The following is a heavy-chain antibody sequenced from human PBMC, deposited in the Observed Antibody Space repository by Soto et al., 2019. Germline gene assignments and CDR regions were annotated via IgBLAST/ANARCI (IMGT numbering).Heavy chain of an antibody. D-gene: IGHD3-10*01. CDR1: GFTFSDPY. CDR2: VKNRANGYTT. Sequence: LRLSCAASGFTFSDPYMDWVRQAPGKGLEWIGRVKNRANGYTTDYAASVKGRFTISRDDSESSVYLEMNSLKTEDTAVYYCARSPSYYASGMDYWGQGTLVTVSS. V-gene: IGHV3-72*01. CDR3: ARSPSYYASGMDY. J-gene: IGHJ4*02.